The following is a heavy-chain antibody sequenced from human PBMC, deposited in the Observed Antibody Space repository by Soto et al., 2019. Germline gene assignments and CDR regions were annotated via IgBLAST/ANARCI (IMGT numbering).Heavy chain of an antibody. D-gene: IGHD1-1*01. V-gene: IGHV3-30*18. CDR2: ISYDGSNK. J-gene: IGHJ6*02. CDR3: AKDRKRYNWNDFPRYYHGMDV. CDR1: GFTFSTYG. Sequence: QVQLVESGGGVVQPGRSLRLSCAASGFTFSTYGMHWVRQAPGKGLEWVAVISYDGSNKYYADSVKGRFTISRDNSKNTLYLQMNSLRAEDTAVYYCAKDRKRYNWNDFPRYYHGMDVWGQGTTVTVSS.